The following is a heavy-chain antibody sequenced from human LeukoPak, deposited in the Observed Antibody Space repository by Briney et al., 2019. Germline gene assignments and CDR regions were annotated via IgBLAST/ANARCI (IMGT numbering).Heavy chain of an antibody. Sequence: GGSLPLSCAASGFTFSNYWMTWVRQAPGKGLEWVANIKQDGSEKYYVDSVKGRFTISRDNAKNSLYLQMNSLRAEDTALYYCAREDQPRGTFDYWGQGILVTVSS. CDR3: AREDQPRGTFDY. CDR1: GFTFSNYW. V-gene: IGHV3-7*05. J-gene: IGHJ4*02. D-gene: IGHD2-15*01. CDR2: IKQDGSEK.